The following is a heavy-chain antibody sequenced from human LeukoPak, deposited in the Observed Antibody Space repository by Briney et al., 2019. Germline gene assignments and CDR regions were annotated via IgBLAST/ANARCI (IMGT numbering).Heavy chain of an antibody. CDR3: VRGYTYGLDN. Sequence: GGSLRLSCGASGSTFSTYWMHWVRQAPGKGLVWVSRIDVDGSTTGYADSVKGRFTISRDNAKNTLYLQMNSLRAEDTAVYYCVRGYTYGLDNWGQGTLVTVSS. J-gene: IGHJ4*02. CDR2: IDVDGSTT. CDR1: GSTFSTYW. D-gene: IGHD5-18*01. V-gene: IGHV3-74*01.